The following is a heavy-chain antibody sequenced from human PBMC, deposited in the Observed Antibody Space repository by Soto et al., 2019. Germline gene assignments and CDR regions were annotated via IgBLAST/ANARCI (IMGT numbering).Heavy chain of an antibody. CDR3: TTVTTVDYYFDY. CDR2: IRKKTNSYTT. CDR1: GLTFSDRY. D-gene: IGHD4-17*01. Sequence: GGSLRLSCAASGLTFSDRYMDWVRQAPGKGLEWVGRIRKKTNSYTTEYAASVKGRFIISRDDSTNSLYLQMSSLKTEDTAVYYCTTVTTVDYYFDYWGQGTLVTGS. V-gene: IGHV3-72*01. J-gene: IGHJ4*02.